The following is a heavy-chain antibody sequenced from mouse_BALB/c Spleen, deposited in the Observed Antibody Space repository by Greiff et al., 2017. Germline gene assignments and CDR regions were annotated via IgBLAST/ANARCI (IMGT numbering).Heavy chain of an antibody. CDR3: ARGYGNYGWFAY. V-gene: IGHV5-4*02. CDR2: ISDGGSYT. D-gene: IGHD2-10*02. J-gene: IGHJ3*01. Sequence: EVMLVESGGGLVKPGGSLKLSCAASGFTFSDYYMYWVRQTPEKRLEWVATISDGGSYTYYPDSVKGRFTISRDNAKNNLYLQMSSLKSEDTAMYYCARGYGNYGWFAYWGQGTLVTVSA. CDR1: GFTFSDYY.